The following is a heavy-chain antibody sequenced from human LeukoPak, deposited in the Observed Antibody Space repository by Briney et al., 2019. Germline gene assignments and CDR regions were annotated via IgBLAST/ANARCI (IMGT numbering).Heavy chain of an antibody. D-gene: IGHD3-10*01. Sequence: SETLSLTCAVYGGSFSGYYWSWIRQPPGKGLEWIGEINHSGSTNYNPSLKSRVTISVDTSKNQFSLKLSSVTAADTAVYYCARGRRTSSTMIHYYGSGSYYGPRSRYYYGMDVWGQGTTVTVSS. CDR3: ARGRRTSSTMIHYYGSGSYYGPRSRYYYGMDV. CDR2: INHSGST. J-gene: IGHJ6*02. V-gene: IGHV4-34*01. CDR1: GGSFSGYY.